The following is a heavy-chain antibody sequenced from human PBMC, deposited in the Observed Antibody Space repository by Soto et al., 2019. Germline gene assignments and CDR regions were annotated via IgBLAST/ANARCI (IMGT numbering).Heavy chain of an antibody. CDR2: ISGFNGQT. CDR1: GNTFASHG. CDR3: SRVETRGGRVVRDY. D-gene: IGHD3-3*01. J-gene: IGHJ4*02. Sequence: SGKVSCKASGNTFASHGFSWVRQAPGQGLEWMGWISGFNGQTNYALKFQGRVPLTTDTSTSTAYMELRSLRSDDTAVYFCSRVETRGGRVVRDYWGQGTLVTVSS. V-gene: IGHV1-18*01.